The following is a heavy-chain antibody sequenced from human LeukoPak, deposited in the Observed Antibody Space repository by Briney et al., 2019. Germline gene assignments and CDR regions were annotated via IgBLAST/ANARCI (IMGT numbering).Heavy chain of an antibody. CDR2: IIPIFGTA. Sequence: SVKVSCKASGGTFSSYAISWVRQAPGQGLEWMGGIIPIFGTANYAQKFQGRVTITADKSTSTAYMELSSLRSEDTAVYYCARVYDGGYDIVDAFDIWGQGTMVTVSS. V-gene: IGHV1-69*06. J-gene: IGHJ3*02. CDR3: ARVYDGGYDIVDAFDI. CDR1: GGTFSSYA. D-gene: IGHD5-12*01.